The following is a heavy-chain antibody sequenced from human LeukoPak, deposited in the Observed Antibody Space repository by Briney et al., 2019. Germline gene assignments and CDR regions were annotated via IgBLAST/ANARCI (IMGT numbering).Heavy chain of an antibody. CDR1: GASISSRFW. V-gene: IGHV4-4*02. D-gene: IGHD4-11*01. J-gene: IGHJ5*02. Sequence: PSGTLSLTCAVSGASISSRFWWTWVRQAPGKGLEWVGQVHHIGYPKYNPSLRGRVTISVDNSKNHFSLDLSSVTAADTALYFCASEKDYSHPNYFDTWGQGILVTVSS. CDR3: ASEKDYSHPNYFDT. CDR2: VHHIGYP.